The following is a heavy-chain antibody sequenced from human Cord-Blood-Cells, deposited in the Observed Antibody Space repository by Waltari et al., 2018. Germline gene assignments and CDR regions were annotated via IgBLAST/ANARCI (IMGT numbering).Heavy chain of an antibody. V-gene: IGHV1-46*01. J-gene: IGHJ4*02. CDR2: INPGGGRT. D-gene: IGHD3-22*01. Sequence: QVQLVQSGAEVKKPGASVKVSCKASGYTFTSYYMHWVRQAPGQGLELMGIINPGGGRTSYAQKVQGRVTMTRDTATSTVYMELSSLRSEDTAVYYCARDPYDSSGYYFDYWGQGTLVTVSS. CDR1: GYTFTSYY. CDR3: ARDPYDSSGYYFDY.